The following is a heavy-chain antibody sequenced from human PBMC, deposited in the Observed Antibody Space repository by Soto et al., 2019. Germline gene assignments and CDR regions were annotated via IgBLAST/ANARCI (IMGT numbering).Heavy chain of an antibody. CDR3: AKDTMITFGGVIVIADYFDY. CDR1: GFTFSSYV. D-gene: IGHD3-16*02. CDR2: ISGSGGST. V-gene: IGHV3-23*01. J-gene: IGHJ4*02. Sequence: PGGSLRLSCAASGFTFSSYVMSWVRQAPGKGLEWVSAISGSGGSTYYADSVKGRFTISRDNSKNTLYLQMNSLRAEDTAVYYCAKDTMITFGGVIVIADYFDYWGQGTLVTVSS.